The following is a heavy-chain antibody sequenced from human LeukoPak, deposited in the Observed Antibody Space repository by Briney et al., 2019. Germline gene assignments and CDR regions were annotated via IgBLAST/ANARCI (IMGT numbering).Heavy chain of an antibody. D-gene: IGHD4-17*01. J-gene: IGHJ4*02. CDR3: AKDLMTTVTTGVDY. CDR1: GFTFSSYG. V-gene: IGHV3-30*18. Sequence: GGSLRLSCAASGFTFSSYGMHWVRQAPGKGLEWVAVISYDGSNKYYADSVKGRFTISRDNSKNTLYLQMNSLRAEDTAVYYCAKDLMTTVTTGVDYWGQGTLVTASS. CDR2: ISYDGSNK.